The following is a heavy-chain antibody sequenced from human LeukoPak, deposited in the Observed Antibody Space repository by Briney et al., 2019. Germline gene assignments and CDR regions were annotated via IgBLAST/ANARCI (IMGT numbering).Heavy chain of an antibody. J-gene: IGHJ4*02. CDR1: GFTFGGYA. CDR2: ISGVSGST. CDR3: GRNNTRNGADSDGYFDY. Sequence: GGSLRLSCAASGFTFGGYAMSWVRQAPGKGLEWVSGISGVSGSTYYADSVKGRFTISRDNCKNSLYLQMNSVRAEDTAFYYCGRNNTRNGADSDGYFDYWGQGTLVTVFS. D-gene: IGHD4-23*01. V-gene: IGHV3-43*02.